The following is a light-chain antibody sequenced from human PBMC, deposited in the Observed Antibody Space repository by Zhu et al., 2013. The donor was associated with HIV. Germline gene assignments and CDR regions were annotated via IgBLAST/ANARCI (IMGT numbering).Light chain of an antibody. CDR2: NNI. Sequence: QSVLTQPPSVSGAPGQRVTISCSGGNSNIGAGSDVHWYKHLPGTTPQLLIFNNINRPSGSRDRFSGSRSGASVSLAITGLQAEDEAFYSCQSYDSSLGGVIFGGGTKLTVL. V-gene: IGLV1-40*01. CDR3: QSYDSSLGGVI. CDR1: NSNIGAGSD. J-gene: IGLJ2*01.